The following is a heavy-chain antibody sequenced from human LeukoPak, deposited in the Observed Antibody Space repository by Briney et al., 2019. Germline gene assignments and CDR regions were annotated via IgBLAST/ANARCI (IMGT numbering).Heavy chain of an antibody. CDR2: INHSGST. Sequence: PSETLSLTCAVYGGSFSGYYWSWIRQPPGKGLEWIGEINHSGSTNYNPSLKSRVTISVDTSKNQFSLELSSVTAADTAVYYCARVGQQLADNWFDPWGQGTLVTVSS. CDR1: GGSFSGYY. CDR3: ARVGQQLADNWFDP. J-gene: IGHJ5*02. V-gene: IGHV4-34*01. D-gene: IGHD6-13*01.